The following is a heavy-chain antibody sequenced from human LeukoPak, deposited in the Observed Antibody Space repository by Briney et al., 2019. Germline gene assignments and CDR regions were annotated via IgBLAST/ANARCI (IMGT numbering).Heavy chain of an antibody. CDR1: GFTFSSYA. CDR2: ISGSGGST. CDR3: AKPTYNWNDRGWFDP. D-gene: IGHD1-1*01. Sequence: GGSLRLSCAASGFTFSSYAMSWVRQAPGKGLEWVSAISGSGGSTYYADSVKGRFTISRDNSKNTLYLQMNSLRAEDTAVYYCAKPTYNWNDRGWFDPWGQGTLVTVSS. V-gene: IGHV3-23*01. J-gene: IGHJ5*02.